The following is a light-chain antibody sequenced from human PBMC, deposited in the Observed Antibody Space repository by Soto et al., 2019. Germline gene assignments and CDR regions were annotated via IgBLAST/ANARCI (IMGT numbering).Light chain of an antibody. V-gene: IGLV2-23*01. Sequence: QSVLTQPASVSGSPGQSITISCTGTSSDVGSYNFVSWYQQHPGKAPKLMIYEGSKRPSGVSNRFSGSKSGNTASLTISGLQAEDEADYYCCSYAGSNTWVFGGGTKLTVL. CDR3: CSYAGSNTWV. CDR2: EGS. J-gene: IGLJ3*02. CDR1: SSDVGSYNF.